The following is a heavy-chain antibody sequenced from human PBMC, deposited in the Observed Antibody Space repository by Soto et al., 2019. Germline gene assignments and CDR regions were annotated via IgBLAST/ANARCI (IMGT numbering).Heavy chain of an antibody. CDR2: IYYSGST. CDR1: GGSISSSSYY. Sequence: SETLSLTCTVSGGSISSSSYYWGWIRQPPGKGLEWIGSIYYSGSTYYNPSLKSRVTISVDTSKNQFSLKLSSVTAADTAVYYCARRPRTDLIRGYMDVWGKGTTVTVSS. CDR3: ARRPRTDLIRGYMDV. V-gene: IGHV4-39*01. J-gene: IGHJ6*03.